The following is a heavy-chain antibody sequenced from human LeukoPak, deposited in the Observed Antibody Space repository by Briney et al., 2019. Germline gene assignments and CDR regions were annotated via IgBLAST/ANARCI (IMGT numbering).Heavy chain of an antibody. CDR2: ISAYNGNT. CDR1: GYTFTSYG. V-gene: IGHV1-18*01. J-gene: IGHJ5*02. D-gene: IGHD6-13*01. CDR3: ARDRIIAAAGSSPGGWFDP. Sequence: ASVKVSCKASGYTFTSYGISWVRQAPGQGLEWMGWISAYNGNTNYAQKLQGRVTMTTDTSTSTAYMELRSLRSDDTAVYYCARDRIIAAAGSSPGGWFDPGGKETLVTVS.